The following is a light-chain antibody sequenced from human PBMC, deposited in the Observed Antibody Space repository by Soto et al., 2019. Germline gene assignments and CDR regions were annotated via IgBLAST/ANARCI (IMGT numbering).Light chain of an antibody. V-gene: IGLV4-69*01. CDR2: INSDGSH. J-gene: IGLJ3*02. CDR1: SGRSSYT. Sequence: QAVLTQSPSASASLGASVKLTCTLSSGRSSYTIAWHQQQSGKGPRYLMKINSDGSHTKGGGIPDRFSGSSSGADRYLTISSLQSEDEADYYCQTWGTGMVFGGGTKLTVL. CDR3: QTWGTGMV.